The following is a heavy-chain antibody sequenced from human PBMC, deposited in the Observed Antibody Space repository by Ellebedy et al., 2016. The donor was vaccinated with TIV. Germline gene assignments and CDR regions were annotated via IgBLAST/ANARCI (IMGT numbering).Heavy chain of an antibody. CDR2: LNPNSGYS. J-gene: IGHJ4*02. Sequence: AASVKVSCKASGNTFTSHDINWVRQATGQGLEWMGWLNPNSGYSGYAQKFQGRVAFTSNTSISTVYMEVSSLRSEDTAVYYCARGHDTTPLRIWGQGTLVTVSS. CDR1: GNTFTSHD. D-gene: IGHD1-26*01. V-gene: IGHV1-8*03. CDR3: ARGHDTTPLRI.